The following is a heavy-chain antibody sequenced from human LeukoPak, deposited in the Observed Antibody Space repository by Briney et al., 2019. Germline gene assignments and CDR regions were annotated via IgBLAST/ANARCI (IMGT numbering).Heavy chain of an antibody. J-gene: IGHJ4*02. Sequence: SETLSLTCAVYGGSFSDYYWSWIRQPPGKGLEWIGEINHSGSTNYNPSLKSRVTISVDTSKNQFSLKLSSVTAADTAVYYCARLGARDYWGQGTLVTVSS. CDR2: INHSGST. V-gene: IGHV4-34*01. D-gene: IGHD3-16*01. CDR3: ARLGARDY. CDR1: GGSFSDYY.